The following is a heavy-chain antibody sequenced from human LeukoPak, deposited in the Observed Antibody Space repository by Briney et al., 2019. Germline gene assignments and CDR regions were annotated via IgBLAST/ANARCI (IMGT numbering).Heavy chain of an antibody. J-gene: IGHJ3*02. D-gene: IGHD2-15*01. CDR3: ARVRYCGGGACYRDAFDT. Sequence: GGSLRLSSAPSGFTFSSYWMHWVRQAPGKGLVWVSRINSVGSSTSYADSLTGRFTISRDNAKNTLYLQLNSLRAEDTAVYYCARVRYCGGGACYRDAFDTWGQGTMVIVSS. V-gene: IGHV3-74*01. CDR2: INSVGSST. CDR1: GFTFSSYW.